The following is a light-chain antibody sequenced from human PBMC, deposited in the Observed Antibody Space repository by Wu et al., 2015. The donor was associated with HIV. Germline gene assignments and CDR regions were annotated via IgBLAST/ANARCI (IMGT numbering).Light chain of an antibody. CDR1: QAISDY. CDR3: QQRTQLASNP. CDR2: EAS. Sequence: VVLTQSPATLSLSPGERATLSCRASQAISDYLAWYQQKPGQALRLLIYEASHRVIGTPSQVQGQWVWDRLHSHHHQPGRLKYFAVYYCQQRTQLASNPFGGGPRWR. V-gene: IGKV3-11*01. J-gene: IGKJ4*02.